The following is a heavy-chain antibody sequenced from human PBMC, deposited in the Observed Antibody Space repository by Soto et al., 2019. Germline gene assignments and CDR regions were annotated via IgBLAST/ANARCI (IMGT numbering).Heavy chain of an antibody. CDR1: GFTFSSYA. CDR2: ISGSGGST. CDR3: AKYIAVLRRVLSYYYSYYMDV. Sequence: GGSLRLSCAASGFTFSSYAMSWVRQAPGKGLEWVSAISGSGGSTYYEDSVKGRFTNSRDNSKNTLYLQMNSLRAEDTAVYYCAKYIAVLRRVLSYYYSYYMDVWGKGTTVTVSS. D-gene: IGHD2-8*01. J-gene: IGHJ6*03. V-gene: IGHV3-23*01.